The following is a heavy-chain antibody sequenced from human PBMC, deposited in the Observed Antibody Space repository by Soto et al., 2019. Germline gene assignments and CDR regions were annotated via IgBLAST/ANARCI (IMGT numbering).Heavy chain of an antibody. Sequence: QVQLVESGGGVVQPGRSLRLSCAASGFTFSSYGMHWVRQAPGKGLEWVAVISYDGSNKYYADSVKGRFTISRDNSKNALYLQMNGLRAEDTAVYYCGKDWAGWVLRPDYGMDVWGQGTTVTVSS. CDR2: ISYDGSNK. D-gene: IGHD1-26*01. CDR3: GKDWAGWVLRPDYGMDV. CDR1: GFTFSSYG. J-gene: IGHJ6*02. V-gene: IGHV3-30*18.